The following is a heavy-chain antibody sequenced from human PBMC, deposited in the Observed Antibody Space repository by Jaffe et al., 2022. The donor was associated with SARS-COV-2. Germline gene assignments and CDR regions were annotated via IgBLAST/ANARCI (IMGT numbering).Heavy chain of an antibody. J-gene: IGHJ6*02. Sequence: QVQLVQSGAEVKKPGASVKVSCKASGYTFTSYYMHWVRQAPGQGLEWMGIINPSGGSTSYAQKFQGRVTMTRDTSTSTVYMELSSLRSEDTAVYYCARGHYDILTGYSGGMDVWGQGTTVTVSS. D-gene: IGHD3-9*01. CDR1: GYTFTSYY. V-gene: IGHV1-46*01. CDR3: ARGHYDILTGYSGGMDV. CDR2: INPSGGST.